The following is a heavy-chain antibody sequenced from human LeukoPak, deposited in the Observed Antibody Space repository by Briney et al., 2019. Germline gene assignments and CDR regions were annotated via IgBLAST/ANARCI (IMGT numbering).Heavy chain of an antibody. J-gene: IGHJ3*02. CDR1: GFTFSSYS. CDR2: ISSSSSYI. Sequence: GGSLRLSCAASGFTFSSYSMNWVRQAPGKGLEWVSSISSSSSYIYYADSVKGRFTIDRDNAKNSLYLQMNNLRAEDTAVYYCARIGSGDAFDIWGQGTMVTVSS. CDR3: ARIGSGDAFDI. V-gene: IGHV3-21*01.